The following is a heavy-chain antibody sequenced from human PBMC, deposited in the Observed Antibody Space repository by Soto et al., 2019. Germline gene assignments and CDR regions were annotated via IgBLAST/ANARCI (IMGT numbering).Heavy chain of an antibody. CDR1: GYTFTSYA. CDR2: INAGNGNT. D-gene: IGHD3-22*01. V-gene: IGHV1-3*05. CDR3: SIGSGYYYRDDY. Sequence: QVQLVQSGAEEKKPGASVKVSCKASGYTFTSYAMHWVRQAPGQRLEWMGWINAGNGNTKYSQKFQGRVTITRDTSASTAYMELSSLRSEDTAVYYCSIGSGYYYRDDYWGQGTLVTVSS. J-gene: IGHJ4*02.